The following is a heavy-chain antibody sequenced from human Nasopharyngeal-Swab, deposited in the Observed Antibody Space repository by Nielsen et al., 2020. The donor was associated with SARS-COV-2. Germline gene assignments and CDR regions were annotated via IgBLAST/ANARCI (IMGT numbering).Heavy chain of an antibody. CDR2: IYYSGST. J-gene: IGHJ4*02. V-gene: IGHV4-31*03. CDR3: ARATTVTPDFDY. Sequence: LRLSCTVSGGSIISGGYYWSWIRQHPGKGREWIGYIYYSGSTYYNPSLKSRVTISVDTSKNQFSLKLSSVTAADTAVYYCARATTVTPDFDYWGQGTLVTVSS. D-gene: IGHD4-17*01. CDR1: GGSIISGGYY.